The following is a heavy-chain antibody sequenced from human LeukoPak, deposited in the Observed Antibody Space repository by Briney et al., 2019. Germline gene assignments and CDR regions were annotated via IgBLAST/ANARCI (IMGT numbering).Heavy chain of an antibody. V-gene: IGHV3-74*03. D-gene: IGHD1-26*01. CDR3: ARAQVGAPTDY. CDR2: VQSDGSGP. J-gene: IGHJ4*02. CDR1: GFTFSTYA. Sequence: GGSLRLSCAASGFTFSTYARYWVRQAPGKGLVWVSRVQSDGSGPMYADSVKGRFTISRDNAKNALYLQMNSLTAEDTAIYYCARAQVGAPTDYWGQGTLVTVSS.